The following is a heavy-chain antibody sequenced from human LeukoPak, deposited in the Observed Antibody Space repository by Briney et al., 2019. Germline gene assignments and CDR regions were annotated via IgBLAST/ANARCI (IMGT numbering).Heavy chain of an antibody. V-gene: IGHV3-53*01. CDR1: GFNVSDNY. D-gene: IGHD4-23*01. CDR3: ARRAGGYSHPYDY. Sequence: GGSLRLSCAVSGFNVSDNYMSWVRQAPGKGLEWVSLIYSGETTLYADSVKGRFTISRDISKNTLYLQMNSLGAEDTAMYYCARRAGGYSHPYDYWGQGILVTVSS. CDR2: IYSGETT. J-gene: IGHJ4*02.